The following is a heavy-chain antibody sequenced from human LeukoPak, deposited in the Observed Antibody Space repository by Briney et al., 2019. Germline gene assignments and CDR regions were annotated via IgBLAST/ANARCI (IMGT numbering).Heavy chain of an antibody. V-gene: IGHV4-39*02. D-gene: IGHD6-19*01. CDR2: IYYSGAN. J-gene: IGHJ4*02. Sequence: SETLSLTCTVSGGSMSSSSYYWGWIPPSPGKGLEWIGSIYYSGANHYNPSLKSRVTMSVDTSKNQFSVKLTSVTATDTAVYYCVRVRGYWLVRGYLDYWGQGTQVTVSS. CDR3: VRVRGYWLVRGYLDY. CDR1: GGSMSSSSYY.